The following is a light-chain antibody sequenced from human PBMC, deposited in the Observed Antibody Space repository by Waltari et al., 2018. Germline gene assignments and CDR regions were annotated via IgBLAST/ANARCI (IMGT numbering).Light chain of an antibody. V-gene: IGLV1-51*02. Sequence: HSVLTQPPSVSAAPGQKVTISCSGSSSNIGNNYVSWYPQLPGTAPKLLTYENDRGPSVVPDRFSASKSGTSASLGITGLQTGDEADYYCGVWDSSLNSWVFGGGTKLTVL. CDR3: GVWDSSLNSWV. CDR1: SSNIGNNY. J-gene: IGLJ3*02. CDR2: END.